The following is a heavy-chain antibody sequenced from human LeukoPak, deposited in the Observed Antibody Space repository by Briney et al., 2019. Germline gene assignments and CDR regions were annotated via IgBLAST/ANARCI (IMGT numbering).Heavy chain of an antibody. CDR1: GYTFNNYG. CDR3: ARDGSEYYYDSSGKYFFDY. CDR2: INPSGGST. Sequence: ASVKVSCKASGYTFNNYGISWVRQAPGQGLEWMGIINPSGGSTSYAQKFQGRFTMTMDTSTSTVYMELSSLRSEDTAVYYCARDGSEYYYDSSGKYFFDYWGQGSLVTVSS. V-gene: IGHV1-46*02. D-gene: IGHD3-22*01. J-gene: IGHJ4*02.